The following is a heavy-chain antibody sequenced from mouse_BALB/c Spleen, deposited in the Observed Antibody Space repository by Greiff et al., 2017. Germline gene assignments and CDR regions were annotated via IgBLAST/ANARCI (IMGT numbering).Heavy chain of an antibody. CDR3: ARGVYYDYDVAWFAY. V-gene: IGHV1-54*01. CDR2: INPGSGGT. CDR1: GYAFTNYL. D-gene: IGHD2-4*01. J-gene: IGHJ3*01. Sequence: VKLQQSGAELVRPGTSVKVSCKASGYAFTNYLIEWVKQRPGQGLEWIGVINPGSGGTNYNEKFKGKATLTADKSSSTAYMQLSSLTSDDSAVYYWARGVYYDYDVAWFAYWGQGTLVTVSA.